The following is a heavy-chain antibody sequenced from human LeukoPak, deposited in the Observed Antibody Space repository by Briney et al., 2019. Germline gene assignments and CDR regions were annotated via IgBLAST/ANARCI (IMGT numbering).Heavy chain of an antibody. CDR2: VYPSDSDT. D-gene: IGHD3-10*01. CDR1: GNRFTTYW. V-gene: IGHV5-51*01. Sequence: GESLKISCNGSGNRFTTYWIGWGRPMPGKGVEWMGIVYPSDSDTRYSPSFQGQVTISADKSISTAYLQWSSLKTSDTAMYYCARTYGSFDYWGQGTLVTVSS. CDR3: ARTYGSFDY. J-gene: IGHJ4*02.